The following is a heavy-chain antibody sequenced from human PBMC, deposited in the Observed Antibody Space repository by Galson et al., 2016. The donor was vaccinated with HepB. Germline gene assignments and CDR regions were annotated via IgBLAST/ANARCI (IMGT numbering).Heavy chain of an antibody. CDR1: GGSISSGGYY. V-gene: IGHV4-31*03. Sequence: TLSLTCTVSGGSISSGGYYWSWIRQHPGKGLEWIGYIYYTGSTYYNPSLKSRVTISIDTSKNQFSLKLSSVTAADTAVYYCARDVAVADFYYYDMDVWGQGTTVTVSS. CDR3: ARDVAVADFYYYDMDV. D-gene: IGHD6-19*01. CDR2: IYYTGST. J-gene: IGHJ6*02.